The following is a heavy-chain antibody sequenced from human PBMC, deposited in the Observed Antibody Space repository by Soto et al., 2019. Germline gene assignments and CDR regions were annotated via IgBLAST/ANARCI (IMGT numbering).Heavy chain of an antibody. CDR1: GGSITSSFY. J-gene: IGHJ6*02. CDR3: RSSSRYSTDV. V-gene: IGHV4-39*01. D-gene: IGHD6-13*01. CDR2: IYGTGNT. Sequence: QLQLQESVPGLVKPSETLSLSCTVSGGSITSSFYWGWIRQPPGKGLEWIGSIYGTGNTYYNPSLKGRVTISADTSKNQFYLNLISVTAADTAVYYCRSSSRYSTDVWGQGATVTVSS.